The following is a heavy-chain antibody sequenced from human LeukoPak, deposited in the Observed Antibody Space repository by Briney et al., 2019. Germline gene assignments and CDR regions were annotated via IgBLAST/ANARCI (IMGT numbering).Heavy chain of an antibody. Sequence: GGSLRLSCAASGFTFSSYAMSWVRQAPGKGLEWVSAISGSGGSTYYADSVKGRFTISRDNSKNTLYLQMNSLGAEDTAVYYCAKSSVMYYYDSSGYIHYWGQGTLVTVSS. J-gene: IGHJ4*02. CDR3: AKSSVMYYYDSSGYIHY. V-gene: IGHV3-23*01. CDR1: GFTFSSYA. D-gene: IGHD3-22*01. CDR2: ISGSGGST.